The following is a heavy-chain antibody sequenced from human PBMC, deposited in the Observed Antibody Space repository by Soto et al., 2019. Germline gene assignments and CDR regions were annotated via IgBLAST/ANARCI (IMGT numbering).Heavy chain of an antibody. CDR2: INNDGAYT. D-gene: IGHD6-13*01. J-gene: IGHJ4*02. V-gene: IGHV3-23*01. CDR3: ARDPKAGPPYFFEY. Sequence: GGSLRLSCAASGFTFSNYAMSWVRQAPGKGLEWVSLINNDGAYTYYADSVKGRFTISRDNSKNTLDQQLESLRAEDTSVYYCARDPKAGPPYFFEYWAQGTLVTVSS. CDR1: GFTFSNYA.